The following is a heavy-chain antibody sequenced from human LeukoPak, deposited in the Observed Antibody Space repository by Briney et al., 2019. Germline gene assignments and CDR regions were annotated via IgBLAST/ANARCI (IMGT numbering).Heavy chain of an antibody. V-gene: IGHV3-23*01. CDR2: IGGSGGST. D-gene: IGHD3-10*01. CDR3: AKDLYYYGSGSSFDY. J-gene: IGHJ4*02. Sequence: PEGSLRLSCAASGFTFSSYGMSWVRQAPGQGLEWCSAIGGSGGSTDYADSVKGRFTISRDKSKNTLYLQMNSLRADDTAVYYCAKDLYYYGSGSSFDYWGQGTLVTVSS. CDR1: GFTFSSYG.